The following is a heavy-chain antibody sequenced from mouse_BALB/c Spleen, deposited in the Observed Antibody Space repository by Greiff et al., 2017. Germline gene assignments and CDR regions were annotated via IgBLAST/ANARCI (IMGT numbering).Heavy chain of an antibody. D-gene: IGHD3-1*01. CDR2: ISSGSSTI. J-gene: IGHJ4*01. Sequence: EVKVVESGGGLVQPGGSRKLSCAASGFTFSSFGMHWVRQAPEKGLEWVAYISSGSSTIYYADTVKGRFTISRDNPKNTLFLQMTSLRSEDTAMYYCAREVRGYAMDYWGQGTSVTVSS. CDR3: AREVRGYAMDY. CDR1: GFTFSSFG. V-gene: IGHV5-17*02.